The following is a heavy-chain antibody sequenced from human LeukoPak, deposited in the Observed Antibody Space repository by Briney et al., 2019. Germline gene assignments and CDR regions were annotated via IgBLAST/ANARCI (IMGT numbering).Heavy chain of an antibody. J-gene: IGHJ4*02. CDR1: GYSISSGYY. D-gene: IGHD1-26*01. CDR2: IYHSGST. Sequence: SETLSLTCAVSGYSISSGYYWGWIRQPPGKGLEWIGSIYHSGSTYYNPSLKSRVTISVDTSKNQFSLKLSSVTAADTAVYYCARVGATGGDFDYWGQGTLVTVSS. CDR3: ARVGATGGDFDY. V-gene: IGHV4-38-2*01.